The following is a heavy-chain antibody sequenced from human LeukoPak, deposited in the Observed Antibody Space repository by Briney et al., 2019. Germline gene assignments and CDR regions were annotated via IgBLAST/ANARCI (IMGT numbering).Heavy chain of an antibody. Sequence: GGSLRLSCAASGFTFSHAWMSWVRQAPGKGLEWVGRIKTDNAGGTAEYAAPVKGRFTISRDDSDNTLYLQMHSLKTEDTAIYYCTTIYMGAIFDFWGQGALVAVSS. CDR3: TTIYMGAIFDF. D-gene: IGHD1-26*01. V-gene: IGHV3-15*01. J-gene: IGHJ4*02. CDR1: GFTFSHAW. CDR2: IKTDNAGGTA.